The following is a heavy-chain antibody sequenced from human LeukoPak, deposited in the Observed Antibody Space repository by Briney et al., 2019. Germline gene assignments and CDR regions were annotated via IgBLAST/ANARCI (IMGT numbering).Heavy chain of an antibody. CDR2: INHSGST. V-gene: IGHV4-34*01. J-gene: IGHJ5*02. CDR1: GGSFSGYY. D-gene: IGHD2-21*02. CDR3: AMGVTRSGHNWFDP. Sequence: SETLSLTCAVYGGSFSGYYWSWIRQPPGKGLEWIGEINHSGSTNYNPSLKSRVTISVDTSKNQFSLKLSSVTAADTAVYYCAMGVTRSGHNWFDPWGQGTLVTVSS.